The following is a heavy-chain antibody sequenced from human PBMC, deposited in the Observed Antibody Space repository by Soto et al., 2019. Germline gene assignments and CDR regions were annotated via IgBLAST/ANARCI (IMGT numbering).Heavy chain of an antibody. Sequence: QVQLQESGPRLMKPSETLSLTCSVSGASIINGGYYWAWIRQSPGEGLEWIGRMLYTGNTFYKPSLRSRVTRSADPSKNQFSRRLDSVTATDSAISYCTRHAPYDGFDYWGQGTLLSVSS. D-gene: IGHD3-3*01. CDR1: GASIINGGYY. V-gene: IGHV4-39*01. J-gene: IGHJ4*02. CDR2: MLYTGNT. CDR3: TRHAPYDGFDY.